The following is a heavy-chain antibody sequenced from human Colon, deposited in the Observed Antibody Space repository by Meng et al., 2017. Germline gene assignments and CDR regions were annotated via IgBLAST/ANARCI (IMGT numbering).Heavy chain of an antibody. CDR2: SHGNTV. V-gene: IGHV3-11*01. CDR3: ARGWLAN. J-gene: IGHJ4*02. D-gene: IGHD6-19*01. Sequence: GELVGLGGGLVEPGGSLGLSCAASGFTFSDSYMTWIRQAPGKGLEWVSYSHGNTVYYADSVKGRFTISRDNAKNSLYLQMNSLRAGDTAVYYCARGWLANWGQGTLVTVSS. CDR1: GFTFSDSY.